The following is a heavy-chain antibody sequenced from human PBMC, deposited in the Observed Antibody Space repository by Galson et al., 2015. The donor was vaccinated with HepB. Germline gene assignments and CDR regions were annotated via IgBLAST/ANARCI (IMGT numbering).Heavy chain of an antibody. Sequence: SVKVSCKASGYTFTNYGISWVRQAPGQGLEWMGWISAYNGNTNYPQKLQGRVFMTIDTSRSTAYVELRSLSSDDTAVYFCARVFFYDSSGFDPYYCDHWGQGTPVSDSS. CDR3: ARVFFYDSSGFDPYYCDH. CDR2: ISAYNGNT. J-gene: IGHJ4*02. V-gene: IGHV1-18*04. CDR1: GYTFTNYG. D-gene: IGHD3-22*01.